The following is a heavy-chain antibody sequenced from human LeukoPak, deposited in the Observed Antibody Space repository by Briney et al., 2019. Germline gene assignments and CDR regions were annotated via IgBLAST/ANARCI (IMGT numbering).Heavy chain of an antibody. D-gene: IGHD7-27*01. J-gene: IGHJ4*02. CDR3: ATAGEGPYYFGY. Sequence: SETLSLTCTVSGGSISSYYWSWIRQPPGKGLEWIGYIYYSGSTNYNPSLKSRVTISVDTSKNQFSLKLSSVTAADTAVYYCATAGEGPYYFGYRGQGTLVTVSS. CDR2: IYYSGST. CDR1: GGSISSYY. V-gene: IGHV4-59*01.